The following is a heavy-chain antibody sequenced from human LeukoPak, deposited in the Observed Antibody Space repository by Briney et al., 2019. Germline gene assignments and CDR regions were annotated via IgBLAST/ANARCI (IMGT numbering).Heavy chain of an antibody. Sequence: SETLSLTCTVSSGSISSSSYYWGWIRQPPGKGLEWIGSIYYSGSTSYTPSLQSRVTISVATSKNQFSLKLSSVTAADTAVYSCARRHSGSYPFDYWGQGTLVTVSS. D-gene: IGHD1-26*01. CDR1: SGSISSSSYY. CDR3: ARRHSGSYPFDY. V-gene: IGHV4-39*07. CDR2: IYYSGST. J-gene: IGHJ4*02.